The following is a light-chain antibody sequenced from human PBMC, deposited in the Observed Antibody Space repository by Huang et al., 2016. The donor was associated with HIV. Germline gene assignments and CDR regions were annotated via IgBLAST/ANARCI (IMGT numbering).Light chain of an antibody. Sequence: IILTQSPATLSVSPGEAATLSCRASQSIGTNLAWYQQGPGQAPRLLVYGASTRATGVPVRLSGSGSGTQFNLTLSSLQSEDFATYYCQHYSNWPPLTFGGGTKVDI. CDR3: QHYSNWPPLT. CDR2: GAS. CDR1: QSIGTN. J-gene: IGKJ4*01. V-gene: IGKV3-15*01.